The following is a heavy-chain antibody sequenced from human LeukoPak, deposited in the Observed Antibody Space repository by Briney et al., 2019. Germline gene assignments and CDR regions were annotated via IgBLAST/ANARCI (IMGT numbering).Heavy chain of an antibody. J-gene: IGHJ6*02. V-gene: IGHV1-18*01. Sequence: GASVKVSCKASGYTFTSYGISWVRQAPGQGLEWMGWISAYNGNTNYAQMLQGRVTVTTDTSTSTAYMELRSLRSDDTAVYYCARDSSSWYLAYYYGMDVWGQGTTVTVSS. CDR2: ISAYNGNT. CDR1: GYTFTSYG. D-gene: IGHD6-13*01. CDR3: ARDSSSWYLAYYYGMDV.